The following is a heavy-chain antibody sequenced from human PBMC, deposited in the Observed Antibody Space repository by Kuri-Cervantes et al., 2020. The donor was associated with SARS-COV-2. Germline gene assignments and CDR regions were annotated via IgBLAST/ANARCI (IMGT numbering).Heavy chain of an antibody. CDR2: TYYRSKWYN. Sequence: SETLSLTCAISGDSVSSNSAAWNWIRQSPSRGLEWLGRTYYRSKWYNDYALSVKSRITINPDTSKNQFSLQLNSVTPEDTAVYYCARAIPYYYDSSGYPFDYWGQGTLVTVSS. CDR1: GDSVSSNSAA. CDR3: ARAIPYYYDSSGYPFDY. V-gene: IGHV6-1*01. D-gene: IGHD3-22*01. J-gene: IGHJ4*02.